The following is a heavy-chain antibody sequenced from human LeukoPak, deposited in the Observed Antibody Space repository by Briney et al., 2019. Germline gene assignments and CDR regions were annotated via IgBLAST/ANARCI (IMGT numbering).Heavy chain of an antibody. CDR3: ARGPE. CDR2: MNPNSGNT. J-gene: IGHJ4*02. Sequence: ASXKVSCKASGYTFTSYDINWGRQANGQWLEWIAWMNPNSGNTVYAQKFQGRVTITRNTSISTAYMELSSLRSEDTAVYYCARGPEWGQGTLVTVSS. V-gene: IGHV1-8*03. CDR1: GYTFTSYD.